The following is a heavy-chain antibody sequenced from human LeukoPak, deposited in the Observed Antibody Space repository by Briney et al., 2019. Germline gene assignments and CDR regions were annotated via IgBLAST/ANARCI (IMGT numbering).Heavy chain of an antibody. V-gene: IGHV3-13*01. D-gene: IGHD3-22*01. Sequence: GGSLRLSCAASGFTFSSYDMHWVRQATGKGLDWVSAIGTAGDTYYPGSVKGRFTISRENAKNSLYLQMNSLRAGDTAVYYCARGTREHYYDSSGYPDYWGQGTLVTVSS. J-gene: IGHJ4*02. CDR3: ARGTREHYYDSSGYPDY. CDR2: IGTAGDT. CDR1: GFTFSSYD.